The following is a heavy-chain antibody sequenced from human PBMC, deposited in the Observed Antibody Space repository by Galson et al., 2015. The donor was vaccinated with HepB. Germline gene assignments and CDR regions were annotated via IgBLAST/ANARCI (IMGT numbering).Heavy chain of an antibody. CDR1: GFTFSSYS. CDR2: ISSSSSYI. D-gene: IGHD1-1*01. Sequence: SLRLSCAASGFTFSSYSMNWVRQAPGKGLEWVSSISSSSSYIYYADSVKGRFTISRDNAKNSLYLQMNSLRAEDAAVYYCARNPDDVGAFDIWGQGTMVTVSS. V-gene: IGHV3-21*01. CDR3: ARNPDDVGAFDI. J-gene: IGHJ3*02.